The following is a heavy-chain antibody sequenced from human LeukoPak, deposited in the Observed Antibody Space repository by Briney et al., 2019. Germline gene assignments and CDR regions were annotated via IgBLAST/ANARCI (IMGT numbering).Heavy chain of an antibody. CDR1: AVSISTYY. Sequence: SETLSLTCTVSAVSISTYYWSCIPQPPGKGLECLVYIYYSGSTNYNPSLRSRVTISIDPSKHQFSLRVSSVTGADTAVYYCGRDQMGMNWFEPWGRRPVVRVFS. CDR3: GRDQMGMNWFEP. D-gene: IGHD1-26*01. V-gene: IGHV4-59*01. J-gene: IGHJ5*02. CDR2: IYYSGST.